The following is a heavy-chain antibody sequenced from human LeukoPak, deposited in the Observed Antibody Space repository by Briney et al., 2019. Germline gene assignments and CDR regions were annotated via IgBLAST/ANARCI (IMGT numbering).Heavy chain of an antibody. CDR1: GFTFSSYA. CDR3: AKTGLGPVYYYYYGMDV. V-gene: IGHV3-23*01. Sequence: GGSLRLSCAASGFTFSSYAMSWVRQAPGKGLEWVSAISGSGGSTYYADSVKGRFTISRDNSKNTLYLQMNSLRAEDTAVYYCAKTGLGPVYYYYYGMDVWGQGTTVTVSS. J-gene: IGHJ6*02. D-gene: IGHD1-14*01. CDR2: ISGSGGST.